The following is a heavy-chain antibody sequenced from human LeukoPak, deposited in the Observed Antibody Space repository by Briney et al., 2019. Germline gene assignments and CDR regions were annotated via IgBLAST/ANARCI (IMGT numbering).Heavy chain of an antibody. J-gene: IGHJ4*02. D-gene: IGHD2-2*01. CDR1: GFTFDDYG. CDR2: INWNGGST. CDR3: ARDFRSRYCSSTSCYTFDY. Sequence: PGGSLRLSCAASGFTFDDYGMSWVRQAPGKGLEWVSGINWNGGSTGYADSVKGRFTISRDNAKNSLYLQMNSLRAEDTALYYCARDFRSRYCSSTSCYTFDYWGQGTLVTVPS. V-gene: IGHV3-20*04.